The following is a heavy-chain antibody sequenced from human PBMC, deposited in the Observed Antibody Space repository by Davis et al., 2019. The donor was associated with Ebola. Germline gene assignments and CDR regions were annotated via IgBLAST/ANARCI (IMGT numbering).Heavy chain of an antibody. CDR3: ASILNYYDSSGYYPSLAFDI. Sequence: ESLKISCAASGFTFSDYYWSWIRQPPGKGLEWIGEINHSGSTNYNPSLKSRVTISVDTSKNQFSLKLSSVTAADTAVYYCASILNYYDSSGYYPSLAFDIWGQGTMVTVSS. J-gene: IGHJ3*02. V-gene: IGHV4-34*01. CDR2: INHSGST. CDR1: GFTFSDYY. D-gene: IGHD3-22*01.